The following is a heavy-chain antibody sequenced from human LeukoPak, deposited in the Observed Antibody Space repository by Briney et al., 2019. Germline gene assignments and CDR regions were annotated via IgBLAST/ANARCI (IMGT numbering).Heavy chain of an antibody. CDR3: ARGRTAVADLHH. V-gene: IGHV4-38-2*01. D-gene: IGHD6-19*01. CDR2: IYHSGST. Sequence: SETLSLTCAVSGYSISSGYYWGWIRQPPGKGLKWIASIYHSGSTYYNPSLKSRVTISVDTSKTQFSLKLSSVTAADTAVYYCARGRTAVADLHHWGQGTLVTVSS. J-gene: IGHJ1*01. CDR1: GYSISSGYY.